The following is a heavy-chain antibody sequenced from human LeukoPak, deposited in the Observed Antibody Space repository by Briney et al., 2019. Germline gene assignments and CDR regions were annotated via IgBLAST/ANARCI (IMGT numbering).Heavy chain of an antibody. CDR2: ISAYNGNT. CDR3: ARDLNCSGGSCYSWTYYYYGMDV. Sequence: ASVKVSCKASGYTLTSYGISWVRQAPGQGLEWMGWISAYNGNTNYAQKLQGRVTMTTDTSTSTAYMELRSLRSDDTAVYYCARDLNCSGGSCYSWTYYYYGMDVWGQGTTVTVSS. D-gene: IGHD2-15*01. J-gene: IGHJ6*02. V-gene: IGHV1-18*01. CDR1: GYTLTSYG.